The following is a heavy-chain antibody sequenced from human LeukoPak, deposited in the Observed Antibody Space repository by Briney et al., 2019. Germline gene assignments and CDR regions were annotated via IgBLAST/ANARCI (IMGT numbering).Heavy chain of an antibody. V-gene: IGHV3-74*01. J-gene: IGHJ4*02. Sequence: GGSLRLSCAASGFPFNNYWMHWVRQAPGKGLVWVSRINADGISTSYADSVKGRFTISRDNAKNTMYLQMNILRAEDTAVYYCARESRNTGYIPDYWGQGTLVTVSP. CDR1: GFPFNNYW. D-gene: IGHD3-9*01. CDR2: INADGIST. CDR3: ARESRNTGYIPDY.